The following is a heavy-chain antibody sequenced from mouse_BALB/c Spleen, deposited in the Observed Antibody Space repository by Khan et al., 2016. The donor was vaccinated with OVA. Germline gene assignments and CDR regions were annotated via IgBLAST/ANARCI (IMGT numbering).Heavy chain of an antibody. CDR2: IWSVGST. Sequence: QMQLEESGPGLVQPSQSLSITCTVSGFSLTSYGVHWVRQSPGKGLEWLGVIWSVGSTDYNAALISRLNISKDNSKSQAFFKMNSLQANDTAIYYCARNYDYDEGLAYWGQGTLVTVSA. CDR3: ARNYDYDEGLAY. J-gene: IGHJ3*01. CDR1: GFSLTSYG. D-gene: IGHD2-4*01. V-gene: IGHV2-2*02.